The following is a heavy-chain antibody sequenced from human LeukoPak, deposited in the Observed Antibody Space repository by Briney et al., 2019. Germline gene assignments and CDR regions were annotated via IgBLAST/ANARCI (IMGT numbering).Heavy chain of an antibody. J-gene: IGHJ5*02. CDR2: MNPNSGNT. CDR1: GYTFTSYD. V-gene: IGHV1-8*01. Sequence: GASLKVSCKASGYTFTSYDINWVRQATGQGLEWMGWMNPNSGNTGNAQKFQGRVTMTRNTSISTAYMELSSLRSEDTAVYYCARVSYSSSWYEGNWFDPWGQGTLVTVSS. CDR3: ARVSYSSSWYEGNWFDP. D-gene: IGHD6-13*01.